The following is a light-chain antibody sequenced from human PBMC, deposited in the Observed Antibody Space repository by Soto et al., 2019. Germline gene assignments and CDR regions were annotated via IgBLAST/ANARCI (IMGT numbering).Light chain of an antibody. CDR3: YSYAGTRTYV. V-gene: IGLV2-23*01. CDR1: SSDVGTYNL. Sequence: QSALTQPASVSGSPGQSITISCTGTSSDVGTYNLVSWYQQHPGKAPKLMIYEGTKRASGVSHRFSGSKSGNTASLTISGLQAEDEADYYCYSYAGTRTYVFGTGTKLTVL. J-gene: IGLJ1*01. CDR2: EGT.